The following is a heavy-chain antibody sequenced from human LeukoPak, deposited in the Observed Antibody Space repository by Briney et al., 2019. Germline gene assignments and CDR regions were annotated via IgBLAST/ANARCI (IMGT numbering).Heavy chain of an antibody. V-gene: IGHV4-59*08. Sequence: PSDTLSLTCTVSGGSISIFYWTWIRQPPGKGLEWIGYIYYRGNTNYNPSLKSRSTMSVDASKNQFSLKLNSVTAADTAVYYCARLSTGGTPFNWFDSWGQGALVTVS. CDR3: ARLSTGGTPFNWFDS. D-gene: IGHD6-13*01. CDR2: IYYRGNT. CDR1: GGSISIFY. J-gene: IGHJ5*01.